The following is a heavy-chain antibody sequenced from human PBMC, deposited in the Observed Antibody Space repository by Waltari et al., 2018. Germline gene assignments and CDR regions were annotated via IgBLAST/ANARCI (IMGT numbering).Heavy chain of an antibody. Sequence: QVQLQESGPGLVKPSETLSLTCVFSDFSNRSDYSWGWIRQPPGKGLEWIASLYHSGSTHNNPSLTSRVTVSVDTSNNQFSLKLSSVTASDTAVYYCARTASANSFFDFWGQGTLVTVSS. CDR1: DFSNRSDYS. CDR2: LYHSGST. V-gene: IGHV4-38-2*01. CDR3: ARTASANSFFDF. J-gene: IGHJ4*02. D-gene: IGHD1-1*01.